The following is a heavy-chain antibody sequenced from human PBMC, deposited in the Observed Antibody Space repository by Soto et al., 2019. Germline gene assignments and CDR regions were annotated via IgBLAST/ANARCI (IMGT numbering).Heavy chain of an antibody. V-gene: IGHV1-18*04. CDR1: GYTFTSYG. D-gene: IGHD3-22*01. Sequence: RASVKVSCKASGYTFTSYGISWVRQAPGQGLEWMGWISAYNGNTNYAQKLQGRVTMTTDTSTSTAYMELRSLRSDDTAVYYCARAKYYYDSSGAFDYWGQGTLLTVSS. J-gene: IGHJ4*02. CDR2: ISAYNGNT. CDR3: ARAKYYYDSSGAFDY.